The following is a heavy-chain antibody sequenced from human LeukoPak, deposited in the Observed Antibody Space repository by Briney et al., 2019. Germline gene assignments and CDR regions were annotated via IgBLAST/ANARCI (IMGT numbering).Heavy chain of an antibody. Sequence: EASVRVSCKTSGYTFTDYYVHWVRQAPGQGLEWMGRINPNSGGTNYAQKFQGRVTMTRDTSISTAYMELSRLRSDDTAVYYCARGLLSMVRGVIPTDYWGQGTLVTVSS. V-gene: IGHV1-2*06. D-gene: IGHD3-10*01. CDR3: ARGLLSMVRGVIPTDY. CDR2: INPNSGGT. J-gene: IGHJ4*02. CDR1: GYTFTDYY.